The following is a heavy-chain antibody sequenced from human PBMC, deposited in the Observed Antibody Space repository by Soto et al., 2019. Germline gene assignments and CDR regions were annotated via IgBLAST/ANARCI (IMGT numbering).Heavy chain of an antibody. Sequence: QVQLVESGGGVVQPGRSLRLSCAASGFTFSIYAMHWVRQAPGKGLEWVAAISHDGNNYYYGDSVKGRFTISRDNSKNTLYLQMNSLRVEDTAVYYCAKVQQQQLVRLGFDYWGQGTLVTVSS. J-gene: IGHJ4*02. V-gene: IGHV3-30*18. CDR1: GFTFSIYA. CDR2: ISHDGNNY. CDR3: AKVQQQQLVRLGFDY. D-gene: IGHD6-13*01.